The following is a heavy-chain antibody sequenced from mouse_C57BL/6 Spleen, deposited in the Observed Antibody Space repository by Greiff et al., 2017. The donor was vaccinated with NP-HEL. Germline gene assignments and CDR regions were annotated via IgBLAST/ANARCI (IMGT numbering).Heavy chain of an antibody. J-gene: IGHJ2*01. CDR3: ARRKGNYVYYFDY. CDR1: GYTFTSYW. V-gene: IGHV1-61*01. D-gene: IGHD2-1*01. CDR2: IYPSDSET. Sequence: QVQLQQPGAELVRPGSSVKLSCKASGYTFTSYWMDWVKQRPGQGLEWIGNIYPSDSETHYNQKFKDKATLTVDKSSSTAYMQLSSLTSEDSAVYYCARRKGNYVYYFDYWGQGTTLTVSS.